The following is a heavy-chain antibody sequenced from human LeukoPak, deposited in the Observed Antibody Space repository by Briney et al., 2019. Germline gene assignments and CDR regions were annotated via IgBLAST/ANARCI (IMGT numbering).Heavy chain of an antibody. D-gene: IGHD3-22*01. V-gene: IGHV3-11*01. Sequence: GGSLRLSCAASGFTFSDYYMSWICQAPGKGLEWVSYITSSGSAIYYADSVKGRFTISRDNAKNSLYLRMNSLRAEDTAVYYCARDRYYYDSSGYYYFDYWGQGTLVTVSS. CDR2: ITSSGSAI. CDR3: ARDRYYYDSSGYYYFDY. CDR1: GFTFSDYY. J-gene: IGHJ4*02.